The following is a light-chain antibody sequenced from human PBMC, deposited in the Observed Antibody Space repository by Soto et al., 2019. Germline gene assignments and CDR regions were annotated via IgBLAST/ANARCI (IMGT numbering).Light chain of an antibody. CDR1: QSVSSSY. Sequence: EIVLTQSPGTLSLSPGERATLSCRASQSVSSSYLAWYQQKPGQAPRLLIYGASSRATGIPDRFSGSGSGTEFTLTISSLQSEDFAVYYCQQHSKWPRTFGQGTKV. V-gene: IGKV3-20*01. J-gene: IGKJ1*01. CDR2: GAS. CDR3: QQHSKWPRT.